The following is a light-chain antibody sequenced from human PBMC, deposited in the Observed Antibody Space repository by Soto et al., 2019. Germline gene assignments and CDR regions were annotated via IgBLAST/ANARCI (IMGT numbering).Light chain of an antibody. CDR2: GAS. V-gene: IGKV3-20*01. CDR1: QSVSSSY. CDR3: QQNGSITCT. J-gene: IGKJ1*01. Sequence: EIVLIQSPATLSLSPGERATLSCRASQSVSSSYLAWYQQRPGQAPRLLIYGASSRPTGIPDRFSGSGSGTDFTLTISSLEPEDFAVYYCQQNGSITCTFGQGTKVDIK.